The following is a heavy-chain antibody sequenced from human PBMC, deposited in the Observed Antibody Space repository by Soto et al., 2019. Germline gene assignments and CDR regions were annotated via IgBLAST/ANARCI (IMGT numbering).Heavy chain of an antibody. CDR1: GGSISSYY. J-gene: IGHJ5*02. CDR2: IYYSGST. Sequence: QVQLQESGPGLVKPSETLSLTCTVSGGSISSYYWSWIRQPPGKGLEWIGYIYYSGSTNDNPSLKSRVTISVDTSKNQFSLKLSSVTAADTAVYYWARGLVVVAAAGWFDPWGQGTLVTVSS. CDR3: ARGLVVVAAAGWFDP. D-gene: IGHD2-15*01. V-gene: IGHV4-59*08.